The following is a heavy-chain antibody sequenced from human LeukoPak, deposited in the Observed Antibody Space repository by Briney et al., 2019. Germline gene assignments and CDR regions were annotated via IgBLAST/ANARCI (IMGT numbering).Heavy chain of an antibody. CDR3: ATDGQVWFQGGLDY. D-gene: IGHD3/OR15-3a*01. V-gene: IGHV3-23*01. CDR1: GFTFSSYA. CDR2: ISGSGSST. J-gene: IGHJ4*02. Sequence: GGSLRLSCAASGFTFSSYAMSWVRQAPGKGLEWVSAISGSGSSTYYADSVKGRFTISRDNSKSTLYLQLNSLGAEDTAVYYCATDGQVWFQGGLDYWGQGTLVTVSS.